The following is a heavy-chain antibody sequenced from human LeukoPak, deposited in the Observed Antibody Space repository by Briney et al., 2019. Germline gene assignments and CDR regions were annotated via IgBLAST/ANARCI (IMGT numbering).Heavy chain of an antibody. V-gene: IGHV3-23*01. CDR2: INGDGSRT. D-gene: IGHD2/OR15-2a*01. J-gene: IGHJ5*02. CDR1: GCIFSNYA. CDR3: VKAVSDRTTSRTP. Sequence: GSLRLSCAASGCIFSNYAMSWVRNAPAPGLGLVSAINGDGSRTYYADSVKGRFTISRDNSMNTLYLQMNSLRAEDTAIYYCVKAVSDRTTSRTPWGQGTLVTVS.